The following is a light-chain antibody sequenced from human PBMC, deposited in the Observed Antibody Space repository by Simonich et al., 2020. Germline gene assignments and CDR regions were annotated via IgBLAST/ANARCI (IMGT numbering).Light chain of an antibody. Sequence: DIVMTQSPDSLAVSLGERATINCKSSQSVLYSSNNKNYLAWYQQKPGQPPKLLISWASTRESGVPYRFSGSGSGTDFTLTISRLEPEDFAVYYCQQYYSTPLTFGGGTKVEIK. V-gene: IGKV4-1*01. CDR1: QSVLYSSNNKNY. CDR3: QQYYSTPLT. CDR2: WAS. J-gene: IGKJ4*01.